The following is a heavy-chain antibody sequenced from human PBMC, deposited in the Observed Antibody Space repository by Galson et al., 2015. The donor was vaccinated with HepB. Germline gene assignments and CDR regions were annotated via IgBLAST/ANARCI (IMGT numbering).Heavy chain of an antibody. J-gene: IGHJ6*03. CDR1: GFSFSHYG. CDR3: ARDIIGYGGYDTTGTMDV. D-gene: IGHD5-12*01. V-gene: IGHV3-33*08. CDR2: IWYDGSKK. Sequence: SLRLSCAASGFSFSHYGMHWVRQAPGKGLEWVAVIWYDGSKKYYADSVKGRFTISRDNSKNTLHLQMNSLRVEDTAVYYCARDIIGYGGYDTTGTMDVWGKGTTVTVSS.